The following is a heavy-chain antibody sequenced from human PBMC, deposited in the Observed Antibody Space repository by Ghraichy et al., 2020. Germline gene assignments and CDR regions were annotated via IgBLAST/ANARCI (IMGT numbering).Heavy chain of an antibody. V-gene: IGHV4-34*01. Sequence: SETLSLTCAVYGGSFSGYYWSWIRQPPGKGLEWIGEINHSGSTNYNPSLKSRVTISVDTSKNQFSLKLSSVTAADTAVYYCARAGVGSGSYRGPIRQGLRKSNWFDPWGQGTLVTVSS. D-gene: IGHD3-10*01. CDR3: ARAGVGSGSYRGPIRQGLRKSNWFDP. CDR1: GGSFSGYY. CDR2: INHSGST. J-gene: IGHJ5*02.